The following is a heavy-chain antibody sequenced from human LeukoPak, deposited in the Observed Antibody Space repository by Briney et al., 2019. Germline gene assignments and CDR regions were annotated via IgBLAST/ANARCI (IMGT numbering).Heavy chain of an antibody. V-gene: IGHV4-39*07. Sequence: SETLSLTCTVSGGSISSSSYYWGWIRQPPGKGLEWIGSIYYSGSTYYKSSLKSRVTISVDTSKNQFSLKLSSVTAADTAVYYCARGRLRRPYYYYYYMDVWGKGTTVTVSS. CDR2: IYYSGST. D-gene: IGHD5-12*01. CDR1: GGSISSSSYY. J-gene: IGHJ6*03. CDR3: ARGRLRRPYYYYYYMDV.